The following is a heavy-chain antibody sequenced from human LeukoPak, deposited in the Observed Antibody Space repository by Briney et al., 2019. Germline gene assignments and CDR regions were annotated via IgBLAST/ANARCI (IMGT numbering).Heavy chain of an antibody. J-gene: IGHJ4*02. CDR1: GFTFRNYE. Sequence: GGSLRLSCAASGFTFRNYEMNWVRQAPGKGLEWVSYISSSGSTIYYADSVKGRFTISRDNSKNTLYLQIHSLRAEDTAVYYCAKDSAAPISITMVRGRWYFDYWGQGTLVTVSS. D-gene: IGHD3-10*01. V-gene: IGHV3-48*03. CDR3: AKDSAAPISITMVRGRWYFDY. CDR2: ISSSGSTI.